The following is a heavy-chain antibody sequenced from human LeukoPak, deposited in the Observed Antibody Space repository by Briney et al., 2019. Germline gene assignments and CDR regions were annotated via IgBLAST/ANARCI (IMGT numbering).Heavy chain of an antibody. Sequence: GGSLRLSCAASGFTFSDYYMSWIRQAPGKGLEWVSYISSSGSTIYYADSVKDRFTISRDNSKNTLYLQMNSLRAEDTAVYYCAKGSKEVLFTRDHCMDVWGKGTTVTISS. V-gene: IGHV3-11*04. CDR1: GFTFSDYY. CDR2: ISSSGSTI. J-gene: IGHJ6*03. D-gene: IGHD3-3*01. CDR3: AKGSKEVLFTRDHCMDV.